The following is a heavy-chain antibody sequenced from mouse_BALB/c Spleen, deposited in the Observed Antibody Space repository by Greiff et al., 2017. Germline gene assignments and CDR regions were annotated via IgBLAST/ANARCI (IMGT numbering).Heavy chain of an antibody. J-gene: IGHJ4*01. CDR3: TREGGLMDY. CDR1: GFTFSSYT. Sequence: DVMLVESGGGLVKPGGSLKLSCAASGFTFSSYTMSWVRQTPEKRLEWVATISSGGSYTYYPDSVKGRFTISRDNAKNTLYLQMSSLKSEDTAMYYCTREGGLMDYWGQGTSVTVSS. CDR2: ISSGGSYT. D-gene: IGHD3-1*01. V-gene: IGHV5-6-4*01.